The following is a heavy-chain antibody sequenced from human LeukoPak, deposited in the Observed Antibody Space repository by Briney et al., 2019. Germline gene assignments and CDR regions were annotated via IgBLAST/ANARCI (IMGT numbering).Heavy chain of an antibody. Sequence: ASVKVSCKASGYTFTTYGINWVRQAPGQGLEWMGWISAYNGNTDYAQKLQGRVTMTTDTSTTIAYMEPRSPRSDDTAVYYCARDRGSGSLSWFDLWGQGTLVTVSS. J-gene: IGHJ5*02. CDR3: ARDRGSGSLSWFDL. CDR1: GYTFTTYG. V-gene: IGHV1-18*01. CDR2: ISAYNGNT. D-gene: IGHD3-10*01.